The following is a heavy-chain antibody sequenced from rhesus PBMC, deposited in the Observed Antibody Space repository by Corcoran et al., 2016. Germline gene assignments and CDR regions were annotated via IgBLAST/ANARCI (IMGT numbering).Heavy chain of an antibody. V-gene: IGHV3S5*01. CDR3: AKALPTYYNFWTGPFDF. D-gene: IGHD3-3*01. J-gene: IGHJ3*01. Sequence: EVQLVETGGGLVQPGGSLKLSYAASGFTFSSYGMSWVRQAPGKGLEWVSAINSGGGSTYYAESVKGRFTISRDNSKNTLSLQMNSLRAEDTAVYYCAKALPTYYNFWTGPFDFWGQGLRVTVSS. CDR1: GFTFSSYG. CDR2: INSGGGST.